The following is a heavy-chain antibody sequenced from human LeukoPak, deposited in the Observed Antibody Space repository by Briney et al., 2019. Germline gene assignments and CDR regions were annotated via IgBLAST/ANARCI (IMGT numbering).Heavy chain of an antibody. D-gene: IGHD3-22*01. CDR3: ARGYYYDSSGYPELDY. CDR1: GGSISSYY. V-gene: IGHV4-59*01. Sequence: SETLSLTCTVSGGSISSYYWSWIRQPPGKGLEWIGYIYYSGSTNYNPSLKSRVTISVDTSKNQFSLKLSSVTAADTAVYYCARGYYYDSSGYPELDYWGQGTLVTVSS. CDR2: IYYSGST. J-gene: IGHJ4*02.